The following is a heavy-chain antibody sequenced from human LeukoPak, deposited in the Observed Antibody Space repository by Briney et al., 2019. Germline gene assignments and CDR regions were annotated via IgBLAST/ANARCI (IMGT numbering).Heavy chain of an antibody. J-gene: IGHJ4*02. Sequence: SETLSLTCTVSGASFSDFYWSWIRQSPGRGLEWIGYVSDSGGTSYNPSLKSRVTLSVDTSKNLFFLNLNSVTAADTAVYYCARHASGWVGELDYWGQGTLVTVSS. CDR3: ARHASGWVGELDY. CDR1: GASFSDFY. CDR2: VSDSGGT. D-gene: IGHD6-19*01. V-gene: IGHV4-59*08.